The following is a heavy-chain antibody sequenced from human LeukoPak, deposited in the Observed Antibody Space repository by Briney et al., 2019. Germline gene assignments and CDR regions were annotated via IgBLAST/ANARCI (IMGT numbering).Heavy chain of an antibody. CDR2: ISYDGSNK. Sequence: GGSLRLSCAASGFTFSSYAMHWVRQAPGKGLEWVAVISYDGSNKYYADSVKGRFTISRDNSKNTLYLQLNSLRAEDTAVYYCARGPSSWYYYFDYWGQGTLVTVSS. CDR1: GFTFSSYA. CDR3: ARGPSSWYYYFDY. J-gene: IGHJ4*02. D-gene: IGHD6-13*01. V-gene: IGHV3-30*04.